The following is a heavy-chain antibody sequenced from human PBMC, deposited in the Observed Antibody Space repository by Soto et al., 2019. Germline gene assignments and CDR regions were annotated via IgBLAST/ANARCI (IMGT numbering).Heavy chain of an antibody. J-gene: IGHJ6*02. Sequence: ASVKVSCKASGYTFTSYYMHWVRQAPGQGLEWMGIINPSGGSTSYAQKFQGRVTMTRDTSTSTVYMELSSLRSEDTAVYYCARGSHYDILTGYYSVGYYGMDAWGQGTTVTVSS. CDR3: ARGSHYDILTGYYSVGYYGMDA. CDR2: INPSGGST. V-gene: IGHV1-46*01. CDR1: GYTFTSYY. D-gene: IGHD3-9*01.